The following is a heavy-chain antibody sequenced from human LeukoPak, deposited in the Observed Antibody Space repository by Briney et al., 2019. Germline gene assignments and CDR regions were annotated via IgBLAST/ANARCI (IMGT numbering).Heavy chain of an antibody. V-gene: IGHV3-23*01. CDR2: ISGSGGST. J-gene: IGHJ4*02. D-gene: IGHD3-10*01. CDR1: GFTVSSNY. Sequence: PGGSLRLSCAVSGFTVSSNYMSWVRQAPGKGLEWVSAISGSGGSTYYADSVKGRFTISRDNSKNTLYLQMNSLRAEDTAVYYCAKDQRYGSGSYRGIWDYWGQGTLVTVSS. CDR3: AKDQRYGSGSYRGIWDY.